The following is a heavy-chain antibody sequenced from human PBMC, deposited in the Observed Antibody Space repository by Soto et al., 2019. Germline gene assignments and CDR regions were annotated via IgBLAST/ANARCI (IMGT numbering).Heavy chain of an antibody. Sequence: EVQLVESGGGLIQPGGSLRLSCAASAFIVSSNYMSWVRQAPGKGLEWVSILYSGGSTYYTDSVKGRFTISRDNSKNKLYLQMNSLRAEDTAVYYCARVWGIQNAFDIWGQGAMVIVSS. CDR3: ARVWGIQNAFDI. D-gene: IGHD5-18*01. CDR1: AFIVSSNY. V-gene: IGHV3-53*01. CDR2: LYSGGST. J-gene: IGHJ3*02.